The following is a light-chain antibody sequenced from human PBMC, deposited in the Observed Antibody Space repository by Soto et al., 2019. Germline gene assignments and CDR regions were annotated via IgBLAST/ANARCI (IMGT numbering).Light chain of an antibody. V-gene: IGKV3-20*01. CDR1: HAVSSSY. CDR3: QQYGYSFWT. J-gene: IGKJ1*01. Sequence: ELVLTQSPGTLSLSPGERATLACRVGHAVSSSYLAWYRKKPGQAPRLLIYSASSRATGVPTRVSGSGSGADDTLTISRLEPEESAVYYGQQYGYSFWTFGQGTKVDIK. CDR2: SAS.